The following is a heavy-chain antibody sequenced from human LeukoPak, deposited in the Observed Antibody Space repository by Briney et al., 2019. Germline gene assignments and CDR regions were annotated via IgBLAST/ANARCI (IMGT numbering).Heavy chain of an antibody. V-gene: IGHV3-23*01. Sequence: GGSLRLSCAASGFTFSSYAMSWVRQAPGEGLEGVSAISGSGGSTYYADSVKGRSTISRDNSKNTLYLQMNSLRAEDTAVYYCAKGKSIAVAASKLDYWGRGILVTVSS. J-gene: IGHJ4*02. CDR1: GFTFSSYA. CDR3: AKGKSIAVAASKLDY. CDR2: ISGSGGST. D-gene: IGHD6-19*01.